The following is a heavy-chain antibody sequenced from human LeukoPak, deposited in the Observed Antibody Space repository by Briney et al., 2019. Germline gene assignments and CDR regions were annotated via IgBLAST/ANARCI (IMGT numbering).Heavy chain of an antibody. D-gene: IGHD3-10*01. CDR2: ISYDGSNK. CDR3: GRDMRTYGSGSYYLAPSDY. Sequence: GRSLRLSCATSGFTFSNYAMHWVRQAPGKGLEWVAVISYDGSNKYYADSVKGRFTISRDNSKNTLYLQMNSLRAEDTAVYYCGRDMRTYGSGSYYLAPSDYWGQGTLVTVSS. V-gene: IGHV3-30*04. J-gene: IGHJ4*02. CDR1: GFTFSNYA.